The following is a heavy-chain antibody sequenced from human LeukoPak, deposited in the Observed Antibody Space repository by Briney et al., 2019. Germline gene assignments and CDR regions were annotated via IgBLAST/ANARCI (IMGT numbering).Heavy chain of an antibody. V-gene: IGHV4-59*01. CDR1: AGSISSYY. D-gene: IGHD5-24*01. CDR3: ARGVVEIAIKSARDDAFDI. Sequence: SVTPSLTCTISAGSISSYYWSWFLRPPGMGVEWIRYIYYSGSTNYNPSLKSRVTISVDTSKNQFSLKLSSVTAADTAVYYCARGVVEIAIKSARDDAFDIWGQGTMVTVSS. CDR2: IYYSGST. J-gene: IGHJ3*02.